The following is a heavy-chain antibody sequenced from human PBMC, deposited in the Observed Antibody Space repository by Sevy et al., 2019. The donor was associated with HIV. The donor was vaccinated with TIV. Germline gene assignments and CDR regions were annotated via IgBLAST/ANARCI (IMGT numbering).Heavy chain of an antibody. CDR2: IYHTGNT. Sequence: SETLSLTCAVSGVSISSGAYSWNWIRQPPGKGLEWIGYIYHTGNTYYNPSLKSRITISLDRSMNQFCLRLSSVTAADTAVYFCARDGGTMTTPGSFDIWGQGTMVTVSS. J-gene: IGHJ3*02. CDR1: GVSISSGAYS. V-gene: IGHV4-30-2*01. CDR3: ARDGGTMTTPGSFDI. D-gene: IGHD4-17*01.